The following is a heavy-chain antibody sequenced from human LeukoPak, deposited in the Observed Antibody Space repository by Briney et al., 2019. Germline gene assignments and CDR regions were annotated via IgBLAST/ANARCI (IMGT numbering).Heavy chain of an antibody. CDR3: AKADSSSWKYYFDY. J-gene: IGHJ4*02. CDR2: IKQDGSDK. CDR1: GFTFSNYW. D-gene: IGHD6-13*01. V-gene: IGHV3-7*01. Sequence: PGGSLRLSCAASGFTFSNYWMSWVRQAPGKGLEWVANIKQDGSDKNYVDSVKGRFTISRDNAKNSVFLQMNSLRAEDTAVYYCAKADSSSWKYYFDYWGQGTLVTVSS.